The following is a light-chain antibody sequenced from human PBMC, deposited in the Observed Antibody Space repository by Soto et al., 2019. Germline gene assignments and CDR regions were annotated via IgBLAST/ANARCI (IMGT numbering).Light chain of an antibody. CDR3: NSYTNSSTPLYV. CDR1: SSDVGGYNY. V-gene: IGLV2-14*01. CDR2: DVS. Sequence: HSVLNQPASVFGCPGASITSSCTGASSDVGGYNYVSWYQQHPGKAPKLMIYDVSNRPSGVSNRFSGSKSGNTASLTISGLQAEDEADYYCNSYTNSSTPLYVFGTGT. J-gene: IGLJ1*01.